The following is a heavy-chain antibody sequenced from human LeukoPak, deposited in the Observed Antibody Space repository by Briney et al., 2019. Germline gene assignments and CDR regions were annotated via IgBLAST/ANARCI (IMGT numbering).Heavy chain of an antibody. CDR1: GYTFTGYY. J-gene: IGHJ4*02. Sequence: ASVKVSCKASGYTFTGYYMHWVRQAPGQGLEWMGWINPNSGNTGYAQKFQGRVTMTRNTSISTAYMELSRLRSEDTAVYYCAREGYSYGYVFDYWGQGTLVTVSS. CDR2: INPNSGNT. V-gene: IGHV1-8*02. D-gene: IGHD5-18*01. CDR3: AREGYSYGYVFDY.